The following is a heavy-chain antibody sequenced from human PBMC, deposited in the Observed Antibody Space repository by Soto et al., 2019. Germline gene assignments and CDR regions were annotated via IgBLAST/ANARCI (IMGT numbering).Heavy chain of an antibody. D-gene: IGHD3-10*01. Sequence: PSQTLSLTCGISGDSVSSNTAGWSWIRQSPSRGLEWLGRTYYRSKWYFDYGVSVNGRITINPDTSKNQFSLHLNSVTPEDTAVYYCAKGGLVRVGSHGWFAPWGQGMLVTVSS. CDR1: GDSVSSNTAG. CDR2: TYYRSKWYF. CDR3: AKGGLVRVGSHGWFAP. J-gene: IGHJ5*02. V-gene: IGHV6-1*01.